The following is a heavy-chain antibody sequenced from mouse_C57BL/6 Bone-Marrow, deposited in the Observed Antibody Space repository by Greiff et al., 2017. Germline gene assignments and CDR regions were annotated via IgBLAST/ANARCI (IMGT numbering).Heavy chain of an antibody. J-gene: IGHJ3*01. CDR2: ISYDGSN. CDR3: ARWAY. CDR1: GYSITSGYY. V-gene: IGHV3-6*01. Sequence: EVQLVESGPGLVKPSQSLSLTCSVTGYSITSGYYWNWIRQFPGNKLEWMGYISYDGSNNYNPSLKNRISITRDTSKNQFFLKLNSVTTEDTATYYCARWAYWGQGTLVTVSA.